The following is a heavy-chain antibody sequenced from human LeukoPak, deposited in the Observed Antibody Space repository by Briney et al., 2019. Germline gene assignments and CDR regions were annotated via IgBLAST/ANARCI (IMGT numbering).Heavy chain of an antibody. Sequence: SETLSLTCTVSGCSISSSSYYWGWIRQPPGKGLEWIGSIYYSGSTNYNPSLKSRVTISVDTSKNQFSLKLNSVTAADTAIYYCARGNMWDYRRYYYYMDVWGKGTTVTVSS. J-gene: IGHJ6*03. CDR3: ARGNMWDYRRYYYYMDV. CDR2: IYYSGST. CDR1: GCSISSSSYY. V-gene: IGHV4-39*07. D-gene: IGHD4-11*01.